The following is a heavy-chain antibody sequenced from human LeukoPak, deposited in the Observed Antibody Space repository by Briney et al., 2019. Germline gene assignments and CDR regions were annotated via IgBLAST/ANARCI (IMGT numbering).Heavy chain of an antibody. CDR1: GYTFTGYY. CDR3: ARDRRDFSSSWNYYFDY. D-gene: IGHD6-13*01. Sequence: ASVKVSCKASGYTFTGYYMHWVRQAPGQGLEWMGWINPNSGGTNYAQKFQGRVTMTRDTSISTAYMELSRLRSDDTAVYCCARDRRDFSSSWNYYFDYWGQGTLVTVSS. V-gene: IGHV1-2*02. J-gene: IGHJ4*02. CDR2: INPNSGGT.